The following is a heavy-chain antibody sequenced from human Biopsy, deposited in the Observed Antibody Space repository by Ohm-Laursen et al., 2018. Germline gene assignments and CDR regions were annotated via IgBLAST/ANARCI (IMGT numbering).Heavy chain of an antibody. V-gene: IGHV4-59*01. CDR2: TSYTGDT. CDR1: GDSISSDF. Sequence: GTLSLTCTVSGDSISSDFWSWIRQTPGKGLEWIGYTSYTGDTNYNPSLESRITISLDTSKNQFSLMLSSVTAADTAVYYCVRSNGYGDYRFDDWGQGTLVTVAS. D-gene: IGHD4-11*01. J-gene: IGHJ4*02. CDR3: VRSNGYGDYRFDD.